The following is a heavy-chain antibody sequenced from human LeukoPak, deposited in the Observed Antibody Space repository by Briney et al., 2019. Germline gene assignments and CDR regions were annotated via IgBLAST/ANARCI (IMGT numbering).Heavy chain of an antibody. Sequence: SETLSLTCTVSGGSISSSSYYWGWIRQPPGKGLEWIGSIYYSGSTYYNPSPKSRVTISVDTSKNQFSLKLSSVTAADTAVYYCARGLGGWLRLFDYWGQGTLVTVSS. CDR3: ARGLGGWLRLFDY. CDR2: IYYSGST. D-gene: IGHD6-19*01. J-gene: IGHJ4*02. CDR1: GGSISSSSYY. V-gene: IGHV4-39*07.